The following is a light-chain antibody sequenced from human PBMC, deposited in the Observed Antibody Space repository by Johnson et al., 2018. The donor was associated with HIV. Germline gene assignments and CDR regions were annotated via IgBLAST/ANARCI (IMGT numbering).Light chain of an antibody. CDR2: DNN. J-gene: IGLJ1*01. CDR3: GTWDSSLSAGV. Sequence: QSVLTQPPSVSAAPGQKVTISCSGSSSNIGNNFVSWFRQLPLRAPKVLIYDNNERPSGIPDRFSGSKSGTSATLGITGLQTGDEADYYCGTWDSSLSAGVFGTGTKVTVL. V-gene: IGLV1-51*01. CDR1: SSNIGNNF.